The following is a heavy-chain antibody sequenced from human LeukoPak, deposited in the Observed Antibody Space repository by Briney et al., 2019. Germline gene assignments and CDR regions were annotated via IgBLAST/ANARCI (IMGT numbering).Heavy chain of an antibody. CDR3: NGPTY. V-gene: IGHV3-7*05. Sequence: GGSLRLSCVASGFTFGNYWMNWVRQAPGKGLEWVANIKNDGGATSYLDSVKGRFTISRDNAKSSLYLQMDSLRAEDTAVYYCNGPTYWGQGTLVTVSS. D-gene: IGHD2-8*01. J-gene: IGHJ4*02. CDR2: IKNDGGAT. CDR1: GFTFGNYW.